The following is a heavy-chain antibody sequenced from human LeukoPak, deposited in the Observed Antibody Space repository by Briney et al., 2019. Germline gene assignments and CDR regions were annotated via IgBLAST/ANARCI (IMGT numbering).Heavy chain of an antibody. CDR2: IYPGDSDT. V-gene: IGHV5-51*01. CDR3: ARARVPAAIRSGFDI. J-gene: IGHJ3*02. CDR1: GYRFTNYW. Sequence: GESLKISCQGSGYRFTNYWIGWVRQMPGKGLEWMGIIYPGDSDTRYNPSFQGQVTISADKSINTAYLQWSSLKASDTAIYYCARARVPAAIRSGFDIWGQGTMVTSSS. D-gene: IGHD2-2*01.